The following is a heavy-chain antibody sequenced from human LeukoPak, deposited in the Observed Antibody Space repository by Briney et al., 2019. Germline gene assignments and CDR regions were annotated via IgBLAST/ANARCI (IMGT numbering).Heavy chain of an antibody. J-gene: IGHJ5*02. V-gene: IGHV1-2*02. D-gene: IGHD6-19*01. CDR3: ARGRYSSGWYWFDP. CDR2: INPNSGGT. Sequence: GASVKVSCKASGYTFTGYYIHWVRPAPGQGLEWMGWINPNSGGTNYAQQFQGRVTMTRDTSISTVYMELGRLRPDDTAVYYCARGRYSSGWYWFDPRGQGTLVTVSS. CDR1: GYTFTGYY.